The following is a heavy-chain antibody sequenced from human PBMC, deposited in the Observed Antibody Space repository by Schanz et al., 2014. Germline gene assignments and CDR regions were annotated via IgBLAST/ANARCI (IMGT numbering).Heavy chain of an antibody. CDR1: GFIFGDYA. Sequence: QVQLVESGGGVVQPGGSLRLSCAASGFIFGDYAIHWVRQAPGKGLEWVSVINSAGTTYYADSVKGRFTFSRDSSKNTVYLQMDSLRADDTSVYYCARGRGYIIGQWGQGILVTVSS. CDR2: INSAGTT. D-gene: IGHD3-10*01. CDR3: ARGRGYIIGQ. V-gene: IGHV3-NL1*01. J-gene: IGHJ4*02.